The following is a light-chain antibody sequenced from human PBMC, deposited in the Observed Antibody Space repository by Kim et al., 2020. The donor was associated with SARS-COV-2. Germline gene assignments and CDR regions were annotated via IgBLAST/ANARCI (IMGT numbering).Light chain of an antibody. V-gene: IGLV2-11*01. CDR1: SSDVGGYNY. CDR3: CSYAGSDPFYV. J-gene: IGLJ1*01. CDR2: DVS. Sequence: QSALTQPRSVSGSPGQSVTISCTGTSSDVGGYNYVSWYQQHPGKAPKLMIYDVSKRPSGVPDRFSGSKSGYTASLTISGLQAEDEADYYCCSYAGSDPFYVSGTATKV.